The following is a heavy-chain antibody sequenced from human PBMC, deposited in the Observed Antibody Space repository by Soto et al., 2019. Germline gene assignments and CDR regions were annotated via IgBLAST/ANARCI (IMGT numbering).Heavy chain of an antibody. D-gene: IGHD6-19*01. CDR2: IYYTGST. J-gene: IGHJ4*02. Sequence: SETLSLTCTVSGGSVSSGNYYWNWIRQPPGKRLEWIGYIYYTGSTNYNPSLKSRVTISVDTSKNQFSLKLSSVTAADTAVYYCASYSSGWYDVSFWGQGTLVTVSS. CDR1: GGSVSSGNYY. CDR3: ASYSSGWYDVSF. V-gene: IGHV4-61*01.